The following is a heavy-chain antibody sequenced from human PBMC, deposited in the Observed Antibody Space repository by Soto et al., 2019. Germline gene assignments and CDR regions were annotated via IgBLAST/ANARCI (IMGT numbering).Heavy chain of an antibody. CDR2: INPSGGST. Sequence: ASVKVSCKASGYTFTSSYIHWVRQAPGQGLEWVGIINPSGGSTTDAQKFQGRLTMTRDTSTSTVYMELSSLRSEDTAVYYCASVYCSGGGCYGIDYWGQGTLVTVSS. D-gene: IGHD2-15*01. J-gene: IGHJ4*02. CDR3: ASVYCSGGGCYGIDY. V-gene: IGHV1-46*01. CDR1: GYTFTSSY.